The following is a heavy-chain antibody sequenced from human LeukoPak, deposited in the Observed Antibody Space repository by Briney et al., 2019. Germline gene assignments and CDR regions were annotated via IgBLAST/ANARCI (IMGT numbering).Heavy chain of an antibody. V-gene: IGHV3-21*01. Sequence: GGSLRLSCAASGFTFSTYNMVWVRQAPGKGLEWVSSIRGSNNYIHYADSVRGRFSISRDNAKNSLYLQMNSLRAEDTAVYYCARLDSSAWFSDYWGQGTLVTASS. CDR2: IRGSNNYI. CDR1: GFTFSTYN. D-gene: IGHD6-19*01. CDR3: ARLDSSAWFSDY. J-gene: IGHJ4*02.